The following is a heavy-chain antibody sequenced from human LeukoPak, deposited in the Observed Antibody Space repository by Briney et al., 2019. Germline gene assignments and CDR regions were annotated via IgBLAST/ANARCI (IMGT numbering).Heavy chain of an antibody. V-gene: IGHV3-21*01. CDR2: ISSSSSYI. CDR3: ARDGSPLAFDI. J-gene: IGHJ3*02. CDR1: GFNFSSYS. Sequence: GGSLRLSCAASGFNFSSYSMNWVRQAPGKGLEWVSSISSSSSYIYYADSVKGRFTISRDNAKNSLYLQMNSLRAEDTAVYYCARDGSPLAFDIWGQGTMVTVSS.